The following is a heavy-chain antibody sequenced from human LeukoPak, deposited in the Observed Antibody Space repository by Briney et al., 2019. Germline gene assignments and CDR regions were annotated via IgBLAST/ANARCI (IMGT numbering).Heavy chain of an antibody. Sequence: ASVKVSCKASGYNFTSYGITWVQEAPGQGLEWMGWISAYNGDTNYAQSLQGRVAMTTDTSTSTAYMELRSLRSDDTAVYYCAREGLDSSGCLDIWGQGTMVTVSS. CDR2: ISAYNGDT. CDR3: AREGLDSSGCLDI. J-gene: IGHJ3*02. D-gene: IGHD3-22*01. V-gene: IGHV1-18*01. CDR1: GYNFTSYG.